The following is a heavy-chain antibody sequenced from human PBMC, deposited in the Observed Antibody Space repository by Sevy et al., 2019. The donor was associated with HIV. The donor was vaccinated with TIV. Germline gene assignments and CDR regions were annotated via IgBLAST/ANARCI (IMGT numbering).Heavy chain of an antibody. J-gene: IGHJ3*02. Sequence: SETLSLTCTVSGGSISSYYWSWIRQPAGKGLEWIGRIYTSGSTNYNPSLKSRVTMSVDTSKNQFSLKLSSVTAADTAVYYCARDRTEHYDILTDPDAFDIWGQGTMVTVSS. CDR2: IYTSGST. CDR3: ARDRTEHYDILTDPDAFDI. V-gene: IGHV4-4*07. CDR1: GGSISSYY. D-gene: IGHD3-9*01.